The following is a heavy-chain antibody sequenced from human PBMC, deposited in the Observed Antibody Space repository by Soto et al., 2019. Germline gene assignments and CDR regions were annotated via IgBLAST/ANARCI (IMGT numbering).Heavy chain of an antibody. CDR1: GFTFSSYV. Sequence: EVQLLESGGGLVQPGGSLRLSCAASGFTFSSYVMSWVRQAPGKGLEWVSAISGSGGSTYYADSVKGRFTISRDNSKNTLYLQMNSLRAEDTAVYYCAKDFHDYGDYRPYYYYYYGMDVWGQGTTVTVSS. V-gene: IGHV3-23*01. CDR2: ISGSGGST. J-gene: IGHJ6*02. D-gene: IGHD4-17*01. CDR3: AKDFHDYGDYRPYYYYYYGMDV.